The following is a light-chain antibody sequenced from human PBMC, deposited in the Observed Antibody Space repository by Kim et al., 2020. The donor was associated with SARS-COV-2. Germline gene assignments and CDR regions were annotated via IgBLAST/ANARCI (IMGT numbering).Light chain of an antibody. CDR1: TSNIGSNT. CDR2: SND. CDR3: AVWDDTLSGVA. V-gene: IGLV1-44*01. J-gene: IGLJ2*01. Sequence: QSVLTQPPSASGTPGQNIIIPCSGRTSNIGSNTVNWYQQLPGTAPQLLIYSNDQRPSGVPDRFSASKSGNSASLAITGLQSDDEADYFCAVWDDTLSGVAFGGGTQLTVL.